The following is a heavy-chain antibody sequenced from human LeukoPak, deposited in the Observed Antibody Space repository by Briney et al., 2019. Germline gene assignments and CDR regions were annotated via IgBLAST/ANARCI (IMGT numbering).Heavy chain of an antibody. V-gene: IGHV3-30*04. CDR1: GFTFSSYA. CDR3: ARDQYYYDSSGYPSY. Sequence: RGSLRLSCAASGFTFSSYAMHWVRQAPGKGLEWVAVISYDGSNKYYADSVKGRFTISRDNSKNTLYLQMNSLRAEDTAVYYCARDQYYYDSSGYPSYWGQGTLVTVSS. D-gene: IGHD3-22*01. CDR2: ISYDGSNK. J-gene: IGHJ4*02.